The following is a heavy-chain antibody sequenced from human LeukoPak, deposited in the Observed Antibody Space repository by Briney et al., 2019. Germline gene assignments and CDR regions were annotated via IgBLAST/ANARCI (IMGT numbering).Heavy chain of an antibody. D-gene: IGHD3-3*01. CDR3: AKSSGYHYFDY. CDR1: EYSFTSYS. Sequence: ASVKVSCKDSEYSFTSYSLHWLRQAPGQRLEWMGWINPGNGKTKYSQKFQDRVTITRDTSATTAYMELNSLISEDTAVYYCAKSSGYHYFDYWGQGTLVAVSS. CDR2: INPGNGKT. V-gene: IGHV1-3*01. J-gene: IGHJ4*02.